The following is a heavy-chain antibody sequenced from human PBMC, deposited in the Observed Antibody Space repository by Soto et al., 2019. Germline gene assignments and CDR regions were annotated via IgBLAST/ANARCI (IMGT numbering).Heavy chain of an antibody. V-gene: IGHV4-31*03. CDR2: IYFNGST. Sequence: QLQESGPGLVKPSQTLSLTCTVSGGSITSGGYYWNWIRQHPEKALQWIGYIYFNGSTYYNPSLKRRLTISVDPFNNQLSLKLRSVTAADTAVYYCASEGHYHILTGFDSWGQGTLVTVSS. J-gene: IGHJ4*02. D-gene: IGHD3-9*01. CDR1: GGSITSGGYY. CDR3: ASEGHYHILTGFDS.